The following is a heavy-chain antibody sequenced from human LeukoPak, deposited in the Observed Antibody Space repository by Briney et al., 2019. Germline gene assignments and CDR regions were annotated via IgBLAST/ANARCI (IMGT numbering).Heavy chain of an antibody. D-gene: IGHD3-10*01. V-gene: IGHV3-11*05. Sequence: GGSLRLSCAASTFSFNDYHVSWIRQAPGKGLEWVSHISPSSSDTNYADSVKGRFTISRDNAKRSVYLQLNSLRVEDTAAYYCARGHYTMDVWGQGTTVTVSS. J-gene: IGHJ6*02. CDR2: ISPSSSDT. CDR3: ARGHYTMDV. CDR1: TFSFNDYH.